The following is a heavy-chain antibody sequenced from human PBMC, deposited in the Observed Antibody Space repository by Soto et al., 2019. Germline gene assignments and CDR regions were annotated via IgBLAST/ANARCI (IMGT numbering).Heavy chain of an antibody. CDR1: GFTFSSYA. CDR2: ISYDGSNK. V-gene: IGHV3-30-3*01. Sequence: QVQLVESRGGVVQPGRSLRLSCAASGFTFSSYAMHWVRQAPGKGLEWVAVISYDGSNKYYADSVKGRFTISRDNSKNTLYLQMNSLRAEDTAVYYCARDGSYDFWSGYSDAFDIWGQGTMVTVSS. CDR3: ARDGSYDFWSGYSDAFDI. D-gene: IGHD3-3*01. J-gene: IGHJ3*02.